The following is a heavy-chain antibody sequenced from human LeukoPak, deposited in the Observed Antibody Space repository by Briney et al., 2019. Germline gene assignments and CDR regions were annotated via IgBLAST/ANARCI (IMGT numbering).Heavy chain of an antibody. V-gene: IGHV3-21*01. CDR3: ARVFCSGGSCYSFDY. J-gene: IGHJ4*02. CDR2: ITSSSSYI. CDR1: GFTFSSYS. D-gene: IGHD2-15*01. Sequence: PGGSLRLSCAASGFTFSSYSMNWVRQAPGKGLEWVSSITSSSSYIYYADSVKGRFTISRDNAKNSLYLQMNSLRAEDTAVYYCARVFCSGGSCYSFDYWGQGTLVTVSS.